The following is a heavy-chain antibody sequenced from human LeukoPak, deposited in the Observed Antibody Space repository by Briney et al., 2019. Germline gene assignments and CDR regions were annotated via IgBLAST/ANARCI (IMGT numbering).Heavy chain of an antibody. CDR3: ARGPAYDSSGYYSMGY. D-gene: IGHD3-22*01. CDR2: MNPNSGNT. CDR1: GYSFTSYD. J-gene: IGHJ4*02. V-gene: IGHV1-8*03. Sequence: APVKVSCKASGYSFTSYDINWVRQATGQGLEWMGWMNPNSGNTGYAQKFQGRVTITRNTSISTAYMELSSLRSEDTAVYYCARGPAYDSSGYYSMGYWGQGTLVTVSS.